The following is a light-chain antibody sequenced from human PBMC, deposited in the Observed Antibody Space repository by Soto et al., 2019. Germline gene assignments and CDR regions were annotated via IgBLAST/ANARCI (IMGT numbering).Light chain of an antibody. CDR3: QQYNNWLWT. V-gene: IGKV3-15*01. CDR1: QRVSTN. CDR2: GAS. Sequence: IVMTQSPATLSVSPGERATLSCRASQRVSTNLAWYQQKPGQAPRLLIYGASTRATGISARFSGSGSGTEFTLTISSLQPEDFAVYYCQQYNNWLWTFGQGTKVDI. J-gene: IGKJ1*01.